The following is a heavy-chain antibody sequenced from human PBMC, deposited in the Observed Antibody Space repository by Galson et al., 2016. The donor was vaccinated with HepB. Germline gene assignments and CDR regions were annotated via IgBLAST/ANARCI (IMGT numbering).Heavy chain of an antibody. D-gene: IGHD1-20*01. V-gene: IGHV4-34*08. J-gene: IGHJ5*02. CDR2: VNHSGKT. CDR1: GFTFRTFS. CDR3: AKYDWTYGSFDP. Sequence: LRLSCAASGFTFRTFSMDWVRQAPGKGLEWLGEVNHSGKTTYNASFKSRVTISVDASLKHFSLSLRSVAAADTAIYYCAKYDWTYGSFDPWAQGTLVIVSS.